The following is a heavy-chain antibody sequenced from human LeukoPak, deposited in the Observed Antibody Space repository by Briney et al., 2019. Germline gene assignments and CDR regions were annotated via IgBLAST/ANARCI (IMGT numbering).Heavy chain of an antibody. J-gene: IGHJ4*02. CDR3: ARVGAWDLQRVFDH. Sequence: GGSLRLSCAAAGFTFSDYWMTWVRQFPGQGLEWVANIKQDGSESYYVDSVKGRFTISRDNAKQSLYLDMDSLRGEDTAVYCCARVGAWDLQRVFDHWGQGALVTVSS. D-gene: IGHD1-26*01. CDR1: GFTFSDYW. CDR2: IKQDGSES. V-gene: IGHV3-7*01.